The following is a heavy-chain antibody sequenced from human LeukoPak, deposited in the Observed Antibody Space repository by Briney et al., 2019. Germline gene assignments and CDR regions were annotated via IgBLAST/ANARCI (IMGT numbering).Heavy chain of an antibody. Sequence: PSETLSLTCTVSGYSISSGYYWGWIRQPPGRGLEWIGSIYHSGSTYYNPSLKSRVTISVDTSKNQFSLKLGSVTAADTAVYYCARTPDYYGSGSYYNVLFYFDYWGQGTLVTVSS. D-gene: IGHD3-10*01. CDR1: GYSISSGYY. V-gene: IGHV4-38-2*02. CDR3: ARTPDYYGSGSYYNVLFYFDY. CDR2: IYHSGST. J-gene: IGHJ4*02.